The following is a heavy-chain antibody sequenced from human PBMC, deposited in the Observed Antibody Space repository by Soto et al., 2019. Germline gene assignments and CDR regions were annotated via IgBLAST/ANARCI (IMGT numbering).Heavy chain of an antibody. CDR1: GYTFTSYG. J-gene: IGHJ5*02. D-gene: IGHD6-13*01. V-gene: IGHV1-3*01. CDR2: INAANGDT. Sequence: ASVKVSYKASGYTFTSYGIHRVRQAPGQRLEWMGWINAANGDTKYSPKFQGRVTITRDTSASTAYMELSSLRSEDTAVYYCVRRHVSATGIDCFDPWGQGTLVTVSS. CDR3: VRRHVSATGIDCFDP.